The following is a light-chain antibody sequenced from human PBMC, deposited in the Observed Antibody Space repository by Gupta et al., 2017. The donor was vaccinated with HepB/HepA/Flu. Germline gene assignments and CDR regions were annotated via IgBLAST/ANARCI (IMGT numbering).Light chain of an antibody. J-gene: IGLJ2*01. CDR1: KLGDKY. Sequence: SSELTQPLSVSVSPEQTARIFCSGDKLGDKYACWYQQKPGQSPVLFIYQDNKRPSGIPARFSGSNSGTTATLTIGGTQAMDEADYYCQAWDSRTVIFGGGTKLTVL. CDR2: QDN. CDR3: QAWDSRTVI. V-gene: IGLV3-1*01.